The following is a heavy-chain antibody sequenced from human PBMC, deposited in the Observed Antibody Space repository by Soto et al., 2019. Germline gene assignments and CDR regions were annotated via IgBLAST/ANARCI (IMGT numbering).Heavy chain of an antibody. CDR3: ATRNDYGDYYYGMDV. CDR2: IDPSDSYT. D-gene: IGHD4-17*01. CDR1: GYNFTSYW. Sequence: GESLKISCNGSGYNFTSYWISWVRQMPGKGLEWMGRIDPSDSYTNYSPSFQGHVTISADKSISTAYLQWSSLKASDTAMYYCATRNDYGDYYYGMDVWGQGTTVTVSS. V-gene: IGHV5-10-1*01. J-gene: IGHJ6*02.